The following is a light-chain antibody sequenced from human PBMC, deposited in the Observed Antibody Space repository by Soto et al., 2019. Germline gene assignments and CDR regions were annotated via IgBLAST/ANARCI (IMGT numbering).Light chain of an antibody. V-gene: IGLV2-14*01. CDR2: EVT. Sequence: QSALTQPASVSGSPGQSITISCTGTSSDVGGYNFVSWYQQHPGKAPKLMIYEVTNRPSGGSHRFSGSKSGNTASLTISDLQAEDEAYYYCCSYVGSSTVVFGGGTKLTVL. J-gene: IGLJ2*01. CDR1: SSDVGGYNF. CDR3: CSYVGSSTVV.